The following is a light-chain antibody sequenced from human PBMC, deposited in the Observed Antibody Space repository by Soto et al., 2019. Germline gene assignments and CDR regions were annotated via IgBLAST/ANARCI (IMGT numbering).Light chain of an antibody. J-gene: IGKJ5*01. CDR1: QSVSTN. CDR3: QQYTFWPPIT. V-gene: IGKV3-15*01. Sequence: ETVITQSPDTLSVSPGERATLSCSASQSVSTNLAWYQQKPGQAPRLLIYGASTRATGVPARFSGSGSGTDFTLTISSLQSEDFAVYYCQQYTFWPPITFGQGTRLEIK. CDR2: GAS.